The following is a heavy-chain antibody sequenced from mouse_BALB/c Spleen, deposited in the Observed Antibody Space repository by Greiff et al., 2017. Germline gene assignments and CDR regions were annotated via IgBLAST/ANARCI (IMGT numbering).Heavy chain of an antibody. V-gene: IGHV5-17*02. J-gene: IGHJ1*01. CDR3: ARFGDWYFDV. Sequence: EVKLMESGGGLVQPGGSRKLSCAASGFTFSSFGMHWVRQAPEKGLEWVAYISSGSSTIYYADTVKGRFTISRDNPKNTLFLQMTSLRSEDTAMYYCARFGDWYFDVWGAGTTVTVSS. CDR2: ISSGSSTI. CDR1: GFTFSSFG.